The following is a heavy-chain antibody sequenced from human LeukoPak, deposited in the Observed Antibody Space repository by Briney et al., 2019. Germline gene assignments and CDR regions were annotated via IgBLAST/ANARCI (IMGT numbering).Heavy chain of an antibody. CDR1: GFTFSNSW. CDR2: ISGSGGST. Sequence: GGSLRLSCAASGFTFSNSWMYWVRQAPGKGLEWVSAISGSGGSTYYADSVKGRFTISRDNSKNTLYLQMNSLRAEDTAVYYCAESQGYTVTTYHVDYWGQGTLVTVSS. J-gene: IGHJ4*02. V-gene: IGHV3-23*01. CDR3: AESQGYTVTTYHVDY. D-gene: IGHD4-17*01.